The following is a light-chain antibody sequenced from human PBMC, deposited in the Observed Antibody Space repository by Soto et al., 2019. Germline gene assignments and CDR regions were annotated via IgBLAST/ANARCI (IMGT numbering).Light chain of an antibody. Sequence: DIQMTQSPSTLSASVGDRVTITCRASESINRRLAWYQQKPGSAPKLLIYKSSTLESGVPSRFSGSEYGTEFTLTISGLQPDDFATYYCQRFDTSNAMYFFGPGTKVDIK. J-gene: IGKJ2*01. CDR2: KSS. CDR1: ESINRR. CDR3: QRFDTSNAMYF. V-gene: IGKV1-5*03.